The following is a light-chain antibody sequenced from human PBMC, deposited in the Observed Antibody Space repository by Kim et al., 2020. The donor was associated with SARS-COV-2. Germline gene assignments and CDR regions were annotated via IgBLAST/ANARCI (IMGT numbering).Light chain of an antibody. CDR3: SSHAGGNHFV. J-gene: IGLJ1*01. Sequence: QSALTQPPSASGSPGQSVTISCTGSSSDVGSYNSVSWYQQHPGKVPKLIISEVSKRPSGVPDRFSGSKSGNTASLTVSGLQAEDEADYYCSSHAGGNHFVFGTGTKVTVL. CDR2: EVS. CDR1: SSDVGSYNS. V-gene: IGLV2-8*01.